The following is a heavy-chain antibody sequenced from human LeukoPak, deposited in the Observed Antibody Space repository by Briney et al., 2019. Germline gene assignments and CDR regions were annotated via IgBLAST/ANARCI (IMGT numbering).Heavy chain of an antibody. CDR1: GYTLTNSY. CDR2: IDPSVSST. J-gene: IGHJ5*02. V-gene: IGHV1-46*01. CDR3: ARDRGENWFDP. Sequence: ASVKVSCKASGYTLTNSYMHWVRQAPGQGLEWMGVIDPSVSSTNYAQKFQGRVTMTRDTSTSTVYMELSSLRSEDTAVYYCARDRGENWFDPWGQGTLVTVSS.